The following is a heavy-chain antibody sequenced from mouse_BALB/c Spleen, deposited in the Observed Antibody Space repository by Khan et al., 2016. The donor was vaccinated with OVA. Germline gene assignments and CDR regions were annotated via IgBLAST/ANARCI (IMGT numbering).Heavy chain of an antibody. J-gene: IGHJ4*01. CDR2: IWADGCK. V-gene: IGHV2-3*01. CDR1: GFSLTSYG. CDR3: AKTRGGYDCGMDY. D-gene: IGHD2-2*01. Sequence: QVQLKESGPGLVAPSQSLSITCTVSGFSLTSYGVNWVRQPPGKGLEWLGVIWADGCKHYHSAHISRLSISKDNSTSQAFLPLNSLHTDDTDTYYCAKTRGGYDCGMDYWGQGTSVTVSS.